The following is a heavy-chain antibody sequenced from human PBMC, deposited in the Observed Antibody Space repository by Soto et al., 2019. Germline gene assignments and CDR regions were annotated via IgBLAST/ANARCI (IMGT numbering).Heavy chain of an antibody. CDR2: ISAYNGNT. J-gene: IGHJ4*02. CDR3: ARVSRQYDFWSGYYPGFAY. V-gene: IGHV1-18*01. CDR1: GYTFTSYG. Sequence: ASVKVSCKASGYTFTSYGISWVRQAPGQGLEWMGWISAYNGNTNYAQKLQGRVTMTTDTSTSTAYMEPRSLRSDDTAVYYCARVSRQYDFWSGYYPGFAYRGQGTLVTVSP. D-gene: IGHD3-3*01.